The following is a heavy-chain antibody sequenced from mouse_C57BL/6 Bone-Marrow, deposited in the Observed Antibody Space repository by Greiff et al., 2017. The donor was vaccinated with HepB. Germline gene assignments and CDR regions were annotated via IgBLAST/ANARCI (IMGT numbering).Heavy chain of an antibody. D-gene: IGHD1-1*01. CDR3: ARAYGSSSWFAY. CDR2: IYPRSGNT. CDR1: GYTFTSYG. V-gene: IGHV1-81*01. Sequence: VQLQESGAELARPGASVKLSCKASGYTFTSYGISWVKQRTGQGLEWIGEIYPRSGNTYYNEKFKGKATLTADKSSSTAYMELRSLTSEDSAVYFCARAYGSSSWFAYWGQGTLVTVSA. J-gene: IGHJ3*01.